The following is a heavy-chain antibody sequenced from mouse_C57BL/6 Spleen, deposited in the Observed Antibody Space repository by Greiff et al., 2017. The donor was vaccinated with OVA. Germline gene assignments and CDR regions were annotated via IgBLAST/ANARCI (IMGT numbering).Heavy chain of an antibody. J-gene: IGHJ3*01. CDR2: FHPYNDDT. CDR3: ARMGDYDGFAY. Sequence: VQVVESGAELVKPGASVKMSCKASGYTFPTYPLEWMKQNHGKSLEWIGNFHPYNDDTKYNEKFKGKATLTVEKPSSTVYLELSRLTSDDSAVYYCARMGDYDGFAYWGQGTLVTVSA. CDR1: GYTFPTYP. V-gene: IGHV1-47*01. D-gene: IGHD2-4*01.